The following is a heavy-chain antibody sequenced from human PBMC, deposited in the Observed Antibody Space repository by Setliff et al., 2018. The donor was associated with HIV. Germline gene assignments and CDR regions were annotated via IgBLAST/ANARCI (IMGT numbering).Heavy chain of an antibody. CDR2: INQDGREK. CDR1: GFTFSNYW. D-gene: IGHD6-19*01. V-gene: IGHV3-7*01. CDR3: ARDVAVAGTEF. Sequence: GGSLRLSCAASGFTFSNYWMSWVRQAPGKGLEWGDHINQDGREKNHVDSVNGQFTISRDNAKNSLYLQMNSLRAEDTAVYFCARDVAVAGTEFWGQGTLVTVSS. J-gene: IGHJ4*02.